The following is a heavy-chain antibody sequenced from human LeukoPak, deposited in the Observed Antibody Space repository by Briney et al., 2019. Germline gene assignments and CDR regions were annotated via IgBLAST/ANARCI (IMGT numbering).Heavy chain of an antibody. D-gene: IGHD4-17*01. Sequence: ASVKVSCKASGYTFTSYGISWVRQAPGQGLEWMGWISAYNGNKNYAQKFQGWVTMTRDTSISTAYMDLSRLRSDDTAVYSCARDGDYVYGMDVWGQGTTVTVSS. CDR3: ARDGDYVYGMDV. J-gene: IGHJ6*02. CDR1: GYTFTSYG. CDR2: ISAYNGNK. V-gene: IGHV1-18*01.